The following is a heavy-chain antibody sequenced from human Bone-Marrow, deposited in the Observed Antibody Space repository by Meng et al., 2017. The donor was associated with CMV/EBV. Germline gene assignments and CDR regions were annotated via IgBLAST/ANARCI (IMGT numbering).Heavy chain of an antibody. V-gene: IGHV4-39*07. CDR3: ARYSTGATTGVDY. CDR1: GGSISSSSYY. CDR2: IYYSGST. J-gene: IGHJ4*02. Sequence: GSLRLSCTVSGGSISSSSYYWGWLRQPPGKGLEWIGSIYYSGSTYYNPSLKSRVTISVDTSKNQFSLKLSSVTAADTAVYYCARYSTGATTGVDYWGQGTLVTVSS. D-gene: IGHD1-26*01.